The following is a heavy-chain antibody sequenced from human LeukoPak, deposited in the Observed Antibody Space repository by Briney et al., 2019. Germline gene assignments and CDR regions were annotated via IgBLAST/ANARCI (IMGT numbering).Heavy chain of an antibody. CDR3: ARVYCSSTSCYPAYYYYYGMDV. CDR1: GGSFSGYY. V-gene: IGHV4-34*01. D-gene: IGHD2-2*01. J-gene: IGHJ6*02. Sequence: SETLSLTCAVYGGSFSGYYWSWIRQPPGKRLEWIGEINHSGSTNYNPSLKSRVTISADTSKNQFSLKLSSVTAADTAVYYCARVYCSSTSCYPAYYYYYGMDVWGQGTTVTVSS. CDR2: INHSGST.